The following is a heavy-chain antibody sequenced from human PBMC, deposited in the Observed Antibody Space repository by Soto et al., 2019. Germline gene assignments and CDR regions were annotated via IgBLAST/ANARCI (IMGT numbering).Heavy chain of an antibody. CDR1: VFTFSNAC. CDR2: IKSKTDGGTT. J-gene: IGHJ6*02. D-gene: IGHD4-17*01. Sequence: AESLRLSFAAYVFTFSNACMSWVRQAPGKGLEWVGRIKSKTDGGTTDYAAPVKGRFTISRDDSKNTLYLQMNSLKTEDTAVYYCTTADDYGDTYGMDVWGQGTTVTGS. CDR3: TTADDYGDTYGMDV. V-gene: IGHV3-15*01.